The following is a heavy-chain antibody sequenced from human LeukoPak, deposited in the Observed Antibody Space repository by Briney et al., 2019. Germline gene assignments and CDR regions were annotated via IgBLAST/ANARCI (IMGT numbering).Heavy chain of an antibody. CDR3: ASSLPLEWELLAEGDY. V-gene: IGHV3-30-3*01. J-gene: IGHJ4*02. Sequence: QPGRSLRLSCAASGFTFSSYAMHWVRQAPGKGLEWVAVISYDGSNKYYADSVKGRFTISRDNSKNTLYLQMNSLRAEDTAVYYCASSLPLEWELLAEGDYWGQGTLVTVSS. D-gene: IGHD1-26*01. CDR2: ISYDGSNK. CDR1: GFTFSSYA.